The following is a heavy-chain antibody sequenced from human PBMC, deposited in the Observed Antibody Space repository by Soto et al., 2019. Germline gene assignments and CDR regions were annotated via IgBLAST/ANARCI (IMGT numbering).Heavy chain of an antibody. CDR2: ISSSSSYI. D-gene: IGHD1-1*01. CDR3: AREERYFVAFDI. J-gene: IGHJ3*02. V-gene: IGHV3-21*01. Sequence: PGGSLRLSCAASGFTFSSYSMNWVRQAPGKGLEWVSSISSSSSYIYYADSVKGRFTISRDNAKNSLYLQMNSLRAEDTAVYYCAREERYFVAFDIWGQGTMVTVSS. CDR1: GFTFSSYS.